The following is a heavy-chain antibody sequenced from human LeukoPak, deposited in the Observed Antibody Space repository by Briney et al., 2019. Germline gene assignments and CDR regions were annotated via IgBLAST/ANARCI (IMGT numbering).Heavy chain of an antibody. J-gene: IGHJ4*02. Sequence: GGSLRLSCAASGFTFSSYSMNWVRQAPGKGLEWVSSISSSSYIYYADSVKGRFTISRDNAKNSLYLQMNSLRAEDTAVYYCASRTGGGYFDYWGQGTLVTVSS. CDR3: ASRTGGGYFDY. CDR2: ISSSSYI. V-gene: IGHV3-21*01. D-gene: IGHD2-15*01. CDR1: GFTFSSYS.